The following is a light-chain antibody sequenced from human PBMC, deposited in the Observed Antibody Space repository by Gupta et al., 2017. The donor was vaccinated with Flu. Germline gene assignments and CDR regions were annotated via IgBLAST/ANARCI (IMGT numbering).Light chain of an antibody. V-gene: IGLV6-57*03. CDR3: QSFDSAGWV. Sequence: NFMLTQPHSVSESPGKTVIISCTRSSGSIADNYVQWFQQRPGSAPTTVIYENYQRPSGVPDRFSGSIDSSSNSASLTISGLKTEDEADYYCQSFDSAGWVFGGGTKLTVL. J-gene: IGLJ3*02. CDR1: SGSIADNY. CDR2: ENY.